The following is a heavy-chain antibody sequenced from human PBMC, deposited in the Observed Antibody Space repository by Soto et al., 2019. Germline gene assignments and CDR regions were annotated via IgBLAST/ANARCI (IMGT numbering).Heavy chain of an antibody. J-gene: IGHJ3*02. D-gene: IGHD3-22*01. CDR1: GFTFSSYG. CDR2: ISYDGSNK. V-gene: IGHV3-30*18. CDR3: AKDTPYYYDSSGPLDAFDI. Sequence: GGSLRLSCAASGFTFSSYGMHWVRQAPGKGLEWVAVISYDGSNKYYADSVKGRFTISRDNPKNTLYLQMNSLRAEDTAVYYCAKDTPYYYDSSGPLDAFDIWGQGTMVTVSS.